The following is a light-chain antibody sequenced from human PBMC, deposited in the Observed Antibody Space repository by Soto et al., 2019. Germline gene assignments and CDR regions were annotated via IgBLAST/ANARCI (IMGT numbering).Light chain of an antibody. CDR3: CSYAGSYTYV. J-gene: IGLJ1*01. V-gene: IGLV2-11*01. CDR2: SVS. CDR1: SSDVGGHNY. Sequence: QSVLTQPRSVSGSPGQSVTISRTGTSSDVGGHNYVSWYQQHPGKAPKLMISSVSKRPSGVPDRFSGSKSGNTASLTISGLQAEDEADYYCCSYAGSYTYVFGTGTKVTVL.